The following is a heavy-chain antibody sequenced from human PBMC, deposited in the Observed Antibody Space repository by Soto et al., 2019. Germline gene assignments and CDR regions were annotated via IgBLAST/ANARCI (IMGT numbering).Heavy chain of an antibody. V-gene: IGHV1-69*06. D-gene: IGHD1-26*01. CDR3: ARVPRIVGATSVFQH. CDR1: GGTFSSYA. CDR2: IIPIFGTA. Sequence: QVQLVQSGAEVKKPGSSVKVSCKASGGTFSSYAISWVRQAPGQGLEWMGGIIPIFGTANYAQKFQGRVTITADKSPSTAYMELSSLRSEDTAVYYCARVPRIVGATSVFQHWGQGTLVTVSS. J-gene: IGHJ1*01.